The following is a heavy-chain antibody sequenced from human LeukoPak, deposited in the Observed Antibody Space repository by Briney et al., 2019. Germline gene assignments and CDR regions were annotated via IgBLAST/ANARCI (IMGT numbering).Heavy chain of an antibody. CDR1: GGSISSSSYY. D-gene: IGHD3-22*01. V-gene: IGHV4-39*01. J-gene: IGHJ4*02. Sequence: PSETLSLTCTVSGGSISSSSYYWGWIRQPPGKGLEWIGSIYYSGSTYYNPSLKSRVTISVDTSKNQFSLKLSSVTAADTAVYYCASQGYYYDSSGYYSDYWGQGTLVTVSS. CDR2: IYYSGST. CDR3: ASQGYYYDSSGYYSDY.